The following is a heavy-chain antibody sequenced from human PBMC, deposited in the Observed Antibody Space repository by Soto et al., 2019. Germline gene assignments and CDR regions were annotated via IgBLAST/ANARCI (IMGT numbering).Heavy chain of an antibody. CDR2: ISSSGSFI. D-gene: IGHD6-13*01. CDR3: AREPEGIAAALDY. Sequence: GGSLRLSCAASGFTFRTYGVNWVRRAPGGGLEWVASISSSGSFIYYADSVKGRFTISRDDAEKSLYLQMNSLRAEDTALYYCAREPEGIAAALDYWGQGTLVTVSS. J-gene: IGHJ4*02. CDR1: GFTFRTYG. V-gene: IGHV3-21*01.